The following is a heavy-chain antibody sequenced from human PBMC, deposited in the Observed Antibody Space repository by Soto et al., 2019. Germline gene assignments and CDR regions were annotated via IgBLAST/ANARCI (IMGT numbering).Heavy chain of an antibody. V-gene: IGHV4-34*01. J-gene: IGHJ6*02. CDR1: GGSFSGYY. CDR3: ARDRRYYYGSGNSPRGYYYYGMDV. Sequence: SETLSLTCAVYGGSFSGYYWNWIRQPPGKGLEWIGEINHSGSTNYNPSLKSRVTISVDKSKNQFSLKLSSVTAADTAVYYCARDRRYYYGSGNSPRGYYYYGMDVWGQGTTVTVSS. CDR2: INHSGST. D-gene: IGHD3-10*01.